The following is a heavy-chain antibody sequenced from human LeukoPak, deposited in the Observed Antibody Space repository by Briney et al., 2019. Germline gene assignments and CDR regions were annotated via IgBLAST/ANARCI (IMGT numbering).Heavy chain of an antibody. CDR3: AKDSRGYCSSTSCYWGSGYFDY. CDR1: GFTFSSYG. J-gene: IGHJ4*02. D-gene: IGHD2-2*01. V-gene: IGHV3-30*02. Sequence: EGSLRLSCAASGFTFSSYGMHWVRQAPGKGLEWVAFIRYDGSNKYYADSVKGRFTISRDNSKNTLYLQMNSLRAEDTAVYYCAKDSRGYCSSTSCYWGSGYFDYWGQGTLVTVSS. CDR2: IRYDGSNK.